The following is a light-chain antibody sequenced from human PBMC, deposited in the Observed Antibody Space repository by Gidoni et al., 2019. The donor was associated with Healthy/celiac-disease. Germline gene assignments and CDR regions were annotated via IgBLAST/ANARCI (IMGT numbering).Light chain of an antibody. V-gene: IGKV3-15*01. J-gene: IGKJ1*01. CDR1: QRVSSN. Sequence: EIVMTQSPATLSVSPGERATLSCRASQRVSSNLAWYQQKPGQAPMLLIYGAATRATGIPARVSGSGSGTEFTLTISSLQSEDFAVYYCQQYNNWPRTFGQGTKVEIK. CDR3: QQYNNWPRT. CDR2: GAA.